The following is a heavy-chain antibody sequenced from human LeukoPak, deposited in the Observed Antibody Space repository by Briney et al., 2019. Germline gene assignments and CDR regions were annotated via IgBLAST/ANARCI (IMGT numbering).Heavy chain of an antibody. J-gene: IGHJ6*03. D-gene: IGHD2-2*01. V-gene: IGHV4-30-4*08. Sequence: SQTLSLTCTVSGGSISSGDYYWSWIRQPPGKGLEWIGYIYYSGSTYYNPSLKSRVTISVDTSKNQFSLKLSSVTAADTAVYYRARVNIVVVPAAGNYYYYYYMDVWGKGTTATVSS. CDR1: GGSISSGDYY. CDR3: ARVNIVVVPAAGNYYYYYYMDV. CDR2: IYYSGST.